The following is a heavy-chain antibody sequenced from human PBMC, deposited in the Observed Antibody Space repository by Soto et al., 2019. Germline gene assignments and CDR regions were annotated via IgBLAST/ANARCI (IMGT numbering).Heavy chain of an antibody. D-gene: IGHD2-2*02. CDR2: FDPEDGET. CDR1: GYTLTELS. J-gene: IGHJ4*02. Sequence: ASVKVSCKVSGYTLTELSMHWVRQAPGKGLEWMGGFDPEDGETIYAQKFQGRVTMTEDTSTDTAYMELSSLRSEDTAVYYCATLVVPAARPEHAFDYWGQGTLVTVSS. CDR3: ATLVVPAARPEHAFDY. V-gene: IGHV1-24*01.